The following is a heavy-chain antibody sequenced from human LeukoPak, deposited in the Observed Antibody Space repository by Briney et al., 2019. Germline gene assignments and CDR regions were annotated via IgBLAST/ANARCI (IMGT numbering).Heavy chain of an antibody. J-gene: IGHJ1*01. CDR1: TFTFSNYW. Sequence: GGSLRLSCAASTFTFSNYWMSWVRQAPGKGLEWVANIKQGGSEKYYVDSVKGRFTISRDNAKTSLYLQMNSLRAEDTAVYYCAKFLAVIAARDSLYFQHWGQGTLVTVSS. D-gene: IGHD6-6*01. CDR3: AKFLAVIAARDSLYFQH. CDR2: IKQGGSEK. V-gene: IGHV3-7*03.